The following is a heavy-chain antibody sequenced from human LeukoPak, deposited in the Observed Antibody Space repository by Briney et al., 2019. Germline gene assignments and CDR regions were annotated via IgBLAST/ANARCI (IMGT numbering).Heavy chain of an antibody. CDR3: ASGSGSYTDYYYYGMDV. CDR2: IYYSGST. Sequence: SQTLSLTCAVSGGSISSGGYSWSWIRQPPGKGLEWIGYIYYSGSTYYNPSLKSRVTISVDRSKSQFSLKLSSVTAADTAVYYCASGSGSYTDYYYYGMDVWGQGTTVTVSS. CDR1: GGSISSGGYS. J-gene: IGHJ6*02. D-gene: IGHD3-10*01. V-gene: IGHV4-30-2*01.